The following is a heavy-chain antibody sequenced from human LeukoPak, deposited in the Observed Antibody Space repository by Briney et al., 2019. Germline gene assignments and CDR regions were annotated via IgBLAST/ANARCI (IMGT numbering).Heavy chain of an antibody. J-gene: IGHJ4*02. CDR3: ATLGGHSLAAQNGY. D-gene: IGHD3-16*01. CDR2: MNPDNGGT. V-gene: IGHV1-2*02. Sequence: GASVKVSCKASGYTFTVYFMHWVRQAPGQGLEWMGLMNPDNGGTHYARKFQGRVTMTRDSSISTAYMELSRLTSDDTAVYYCATLGGHSLAAQNGYWGQGTLVTVSS. CDR1: GYTFTVYF.